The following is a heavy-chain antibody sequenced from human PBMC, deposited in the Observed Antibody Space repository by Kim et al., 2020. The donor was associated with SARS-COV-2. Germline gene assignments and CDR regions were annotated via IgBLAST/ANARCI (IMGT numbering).Heavy chain of an antibody. J-gene: IGHJ4*02. CDR2: IYAGGST. CDR3: ARGGDSNWFYVHY. CDR1: GDSISTYY. D-gene: IGHD6-13*01. V-gene: IGHV4-4*07. Sequence: SETLSLTCSVAGDSISTYYWSWMRQPAGKGLEWIGRIYAGGSTNYNPSLKSRVTMSADTSKNQFSLKLTSVTAADTAVYYCARGGDSNWFYVHYWGQGTLVTVSS.